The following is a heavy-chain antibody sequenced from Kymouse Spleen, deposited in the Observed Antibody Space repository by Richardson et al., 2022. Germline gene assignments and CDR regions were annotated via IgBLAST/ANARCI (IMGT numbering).Heavy chain of an antibody. Sequence: QVQLVESGGGVVQPGRSLRLSCAASGFTFSSYGMHWVRQAPGKGLEWVAVISYDGSNKYYADSVKGRFTISRDNSKNTLYLQMNSLRAEDTAVYYCAKSTRLGLENWGQGTLVTVSS. CDR1: GFTFSSYG. CDR2: ISYDGSNK. D-gene: IGHD3-16*02. J-gene: IGHJ4*02. V-gene: IGHV3-30*18. CDR3: AKSTRLGLEN.